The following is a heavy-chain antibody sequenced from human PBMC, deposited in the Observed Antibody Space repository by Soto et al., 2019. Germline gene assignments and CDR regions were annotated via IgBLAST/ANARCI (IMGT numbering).Heavy chain of an antibody. J-gene: IGHJ4*02. CDR2: FDPEGGEA. D-gene: IGHD3-10*01. CDR1: VHAKSVVP. CDR3: ATPTPLRGAMITNIIFDF. V-gene: IGHV1-24*01. Sequence: SVNGARKIAVHAKSVVPVGCVIHEKRKRLEWMGGFDPEGGEAIYAQKWHGRVTVTEDTVTDTAYMELSGLKSDDTAVYYCATPTPLRGAMITNIIFDFWGQGTPVTVSS.